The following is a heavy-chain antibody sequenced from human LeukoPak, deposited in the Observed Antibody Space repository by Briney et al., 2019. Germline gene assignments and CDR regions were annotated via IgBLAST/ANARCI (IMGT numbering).Heavy chain of an antibody. Sequence: SETLSLTCTVSGDSISSSSYYWGWIRQPPGKGLEWIGSIPYSGSTYYNPSLKSRVTISVDTSKNQFSLKLSSVTAADTAVYYCTRCKDYYVSGSYYKTFDYWGQGTLVTVSS. CDR3: TRCKDYYVSGSYYKTFDY. CDR2: IPYSGST. J-gene: IGHJ4*02. V-gene: IGHV4-39*07. D-gene: IGHD3-10*01. CDR1: GDSISSSSYY.